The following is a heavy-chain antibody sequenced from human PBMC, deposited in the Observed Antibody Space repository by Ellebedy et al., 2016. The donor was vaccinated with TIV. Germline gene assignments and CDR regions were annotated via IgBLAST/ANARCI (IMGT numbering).Heavy chain of an antibody. Sequence: AASVKVSCNASAYSFTSHGTTWVRQAPGQGVQWMGWVTAYNRDTYYAQKLQGRDTFTTDTSSSTAALELRSLTSNDTGVYYCARGAMALSWGQGTLVTVSS. CDR1: AYSFTSHG. CDR3: ARGAMALS. CDR2: VTAYNRDT. J-gene: IGHJ5*02. V-gene: IGHV1-18*01. D-gene: IGHD2-8*01.